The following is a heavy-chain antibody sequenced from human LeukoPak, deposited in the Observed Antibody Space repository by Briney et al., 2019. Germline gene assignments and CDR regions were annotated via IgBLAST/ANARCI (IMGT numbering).Heavy chain of an antibody. J-gene: IGHJ4*02. D-gene: IGHD6-13*01. CDR1: GGTFSSYA. CDR3: ARDPHVAAAGTH. Sequence: SVKVSCKASGGTFSSYAISWVRQAPGQGNEWMGGIIPIFGTANYAQKFQGRVTITTDESTSTAYMELSSLRSEDTAVYYCARDPHVAAAGTHWGQGTLVTVSS. V-gene: IGHV1-69*05. CDR2: IIPIFGTA.